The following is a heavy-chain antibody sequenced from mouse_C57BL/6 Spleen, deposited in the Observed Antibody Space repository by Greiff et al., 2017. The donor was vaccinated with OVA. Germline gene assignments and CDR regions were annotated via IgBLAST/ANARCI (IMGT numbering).Heavy chain of an antibody. CDR3: ARPYYGNYEGYFDY. D-gene: IGHD2-10*01. J-gene: IGHJ2*01. Sequence: EVKVVESGGGLVKPGGSLKLSCAASGFTFSDYGMHWVRQAPEKGLEWVAYISSGSSTIYYADTVKGRFTISRDNAKNTLFLQMTSLRSEDTAMYYCARPYYGNYEGYFDYWGQGTTLTVSS. CDR1: GFTFSDYG. CDR2: ISSGSSTI. V-gene: IGHV5-17*01.